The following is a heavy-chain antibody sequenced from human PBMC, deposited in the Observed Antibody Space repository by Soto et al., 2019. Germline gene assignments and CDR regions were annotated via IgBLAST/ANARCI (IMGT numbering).Heavy chain of an antibody. CDR1: GYTFTSYA. CDR3: AREFGYCGGDRYSIGYFQH. J-gene: IGHJ1*01. CDR2: INAGNGNT. V-gene: IGHV1-3*01. D-gene: IGHD2-21*02. Sequence: ASVKVSCKASGYTFTSYAMHWVRQAPGQRLEWMGWINAGNGNTKYSQKFQGRVTITRDTSASTAYMELSSLRSEDTAVYYCAREFGYCGGDRYSIGYFQHWGQGTLVTVSS.